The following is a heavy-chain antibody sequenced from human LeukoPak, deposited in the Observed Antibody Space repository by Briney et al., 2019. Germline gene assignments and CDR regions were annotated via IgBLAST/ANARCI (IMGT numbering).Heavy chain of an antibody. CDR1: GYTFTTYG. D-gene: IGHD2-2*01. V-gene: IGHV1-18*01. Sequence: ASVKVSCKASGYTFTTYGISWVRQAPGQGLEWMGWMSVYNGNTNYAQKFQGRVAMTTDTSTSTAYMELRRLRSDDTAVYYCARDQRLIVPAAISPVYYYYGLDVWGQGTTVTVSS. J-gene: IGHJ6*02. CDR3: ARDQRLIVPAAISPVYYYYGLDV. CDR2: MSVYNGNT.